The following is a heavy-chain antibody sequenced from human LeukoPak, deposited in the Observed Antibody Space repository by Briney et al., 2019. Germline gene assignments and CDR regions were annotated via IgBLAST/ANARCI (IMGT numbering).Heavy chain of an antibody. Sequence: PGRSLRLSCAASGFTFSSYAMSWVRQAPGKGLEWVSAISGSGGSTYYADSVKGRFTISRDNSKNTLYLQMNSLRAEDTAVYYCAKDLYSSGWYSYYYYYGMDVWGQGTTVTVSS. D-gene: IGHD6-19*01. J-gene: IGHJ6*02. CDR3: AKDLYSSGWYSYYYYYGMDV. CDR2: ISGSGGST. CDR1: GFTFSSYA. V-gene: IGHV3-23*01.